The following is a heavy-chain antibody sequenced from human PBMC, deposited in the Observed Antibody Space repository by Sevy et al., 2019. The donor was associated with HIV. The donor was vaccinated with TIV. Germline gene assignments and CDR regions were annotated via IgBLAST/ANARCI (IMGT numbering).Heavy chain of an antibody. D-gene: IGHD3-22*01. CDR1: GGSFSNFP. CDR2: IISKFGTT. J-gene: IGHJ3*02. CDR3: AREIPDYVSAYYSVDAFDI. Sequence: ASVKVSCKASGGSFSNFPVSWVRQAPGQGLEWMGMIISKFGTTDYAQKFQGRVTITADESRTTAYMELTSLRSEDTAVYYCAREIPDYVSAYYSVDAFDIWGQGTKVTVSS. V-gene: IGHV1-69*13.